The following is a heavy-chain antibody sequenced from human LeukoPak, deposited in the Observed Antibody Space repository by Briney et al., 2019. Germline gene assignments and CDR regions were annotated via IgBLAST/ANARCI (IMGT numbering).Heavy chain of an antibody. CDR3: ARYCSSTSCYRSPDAFDI. D-gene: IGHD2-2*01. CDR2: XRSR. V-gene: IGHV3-23*01. Sequence: XRSRYYEDSVKGRFTISRDNSKNTLYLQMNSLRAEDTAVYYCARYCSSTSCYRSPDAFDIWGQGTMVTVSS. J-gene: IGHJ3*02.